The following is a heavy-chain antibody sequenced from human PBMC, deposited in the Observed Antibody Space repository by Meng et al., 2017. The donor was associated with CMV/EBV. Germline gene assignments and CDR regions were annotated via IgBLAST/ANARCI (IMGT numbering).Heavy chain of an antibody. D-gene: IGHD3-3*01. CDR1: GGSFSVYY. V-gene: IGHV4-34*01. Sequence: QLWLQQWGQGLLTPPDTLSLTCAAYGGSFSVYYWSWIRQPPGKGLEWIGEINHSGSTNYNPSLKSRVTISVDTSKNQFSLKLSSVTAADTAVYYCARGRTGEHDFWSGYWADYWGQGTLVTVSS. J-gene: IGHJ4*02. CDR3: ARGRTGEHDFWSGYWADY. CDR2: INHSGST.